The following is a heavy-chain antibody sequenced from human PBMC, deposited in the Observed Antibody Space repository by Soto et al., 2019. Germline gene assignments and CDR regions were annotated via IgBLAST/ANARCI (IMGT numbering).Heavy chain of an antibody. CDR3: ARHSPIAACPGGYYSYYYMDV. V-gene: IGHV4-59*08. D-gene: IGHD6-6*01. J-gene: IGHJ6*03. Sequence: SETLSLTCTVSGGSISNYYWSWIRQPPGKGLEWFGYIYYTGSTKCNPSLESRVTISVDTSKNQFSLRLSSVTAADTAVYFCARHSPIAACPGGYYSYYYMDVWGKGTTVTVSS. CDR2: IYYTGST. CDR1: GGSISNYY.